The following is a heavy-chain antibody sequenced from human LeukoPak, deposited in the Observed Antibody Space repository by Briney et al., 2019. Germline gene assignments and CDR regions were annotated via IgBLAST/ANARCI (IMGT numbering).Heavy chain of an antibody. J-gene: IGHJ6*03. CDR1: GFTFSSYW. CDR2: IKQEGSEK. CDR3: ARFRITGTTFPYYFYMDV. D-gene: IGHD1-7*01. Sequence: GGSLRLSCAASGFTFSSYWMRWVRQDPGKGREWVVNIKQEGSEKFQAPSVKGRFTISKDNAKTSLYLQMNSLNAEDTAVYYCARFRITGTTFPYYFYMDVWGKGTTVTVS. V-gene: IGHV3-7*01.